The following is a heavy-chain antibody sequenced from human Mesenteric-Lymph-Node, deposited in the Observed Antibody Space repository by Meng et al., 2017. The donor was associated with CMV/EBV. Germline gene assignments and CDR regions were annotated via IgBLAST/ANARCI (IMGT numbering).Heavy chain of an antibody. CDR2: IPYDGSDK. J-gene: IGHJ4*02. D-gene: IGHD5-24*01. CDR3: TKDGGSGWLASYYFDY. V-gene: IGHV3-30*02. Sequence: GESLKISCSASGFTFSFFGMHWVRQAPGKGLEWVAFIPYDGSDKYSADSVKGRFTISRDNSKNTLYLQMNSLSSEDTAVYYCTKDGGSGWLASYYFDYWGQGTLVTVSS. CDR1: GFTFSFFG.